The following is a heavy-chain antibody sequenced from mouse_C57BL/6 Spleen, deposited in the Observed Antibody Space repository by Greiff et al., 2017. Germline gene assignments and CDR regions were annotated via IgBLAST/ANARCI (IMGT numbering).Heavy chain of an antibody. Sequence: VMLVESGGDLVKPGGSLKLSCAASGFTFSSYGMSWVRQTPDKRLEWVATISSGGSYTYYPDSVTGRFTISRDNAKNTLYLQMSSLKSEDTAMYYCARHYDYDGYFDVWGTGTTVTVSS. CDR2: ISSGGSYT. D-gene: IGHD2-4*01. J-gene: IGHJ1*03. V-gene: IGHV5-6*02. CDR1: GFTFSSYG. CDR3: ARHYDYDGYFDV.